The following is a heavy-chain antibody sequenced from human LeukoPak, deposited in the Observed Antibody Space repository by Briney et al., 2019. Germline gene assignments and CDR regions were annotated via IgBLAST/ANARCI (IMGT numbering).Heavy chain of an antibody. Sequence: GASVKVSCKASGGTFSSYVISWVRQAPGQGLEWMGGIIPIFGTANYAQKFQGRVTITADKSTSTAYMELSSLRSEDTAVYYCASPQRDCSSTSCYVGLFDYWGQGTLVTVSS. CDR1: GGTFSSYV. J-gene: IGHJ4*02. CDR3: ASPQRDCSSTSCYVGLFDY. D-gene: IGHD2-2*01. CDR2: IIPIFGTA. V-gene: IGHV1-69*06.